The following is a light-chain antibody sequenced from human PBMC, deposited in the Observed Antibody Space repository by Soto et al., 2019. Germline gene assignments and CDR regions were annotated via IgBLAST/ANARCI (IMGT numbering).Light chain of an antibody. CDR3: QQYHDWPPLT. J-gene: IGKJ4*01. V-gene: IGKV3-15*01. Sequence: EIVLTQSPATLSLSPGERATLSCRASQSIANNLAWYQQRPGQAPRLLIHGASTRATGIPARFSGSRSGTEFTLTISSLQSEDSAVYYCQQYHDWPPLTFGGGTKVDIK. CDR1: QSIANN. CDR2: GAS.